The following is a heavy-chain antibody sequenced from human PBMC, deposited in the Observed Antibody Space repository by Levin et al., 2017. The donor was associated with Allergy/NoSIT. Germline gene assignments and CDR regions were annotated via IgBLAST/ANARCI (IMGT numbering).Heavy chain of an antibody. CDR2: IYYSGST. J-gene: IGHJ4*02. D-gene: IGHD3-3*01. CDR1: GGSISSSSYY. CDR3: ARRRRGPGKGFGFDY. V-gene: IGHV4-39*01. Sequence: PSETLSLTCTVSGGSISSSSYYWGWIRQPPGKGLEWIGSIYYSGSTYYNPSLKSRVTISVDTSKNQFSLKLSSVTAADTAVYYCARRRRGPGKGFGFDYWGQGTLVTVSS.